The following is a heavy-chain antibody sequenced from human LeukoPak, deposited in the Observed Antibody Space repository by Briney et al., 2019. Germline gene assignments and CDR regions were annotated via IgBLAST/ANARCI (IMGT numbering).Heavy chain of an antibody. CDR2: IIPIFGTA. Sequence: SVKVSCKVSGGTFSSYAISWVRQAPGQGLEWMGGIIPIFGTANYAQKFQGRVTITADESTSSAYMELSSLRSEDTAVYYCARVSSGSYYLMDYWGQGTLVTVSS. V-gene: IGHV1-69*13. J-gene: IGHJ4*02. D-gene: IGHD1-26*01. CDR1: GGTFSSYA. CDR3: ARVSSGSYYLMDY.